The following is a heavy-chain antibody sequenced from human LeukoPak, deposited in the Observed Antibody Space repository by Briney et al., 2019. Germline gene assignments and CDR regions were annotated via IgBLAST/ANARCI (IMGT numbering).Heavy chain of an antibody. Sequence: GGSLRPSCAVSGFTFSSYWMHWVRQVPGEGLVWVSRISSDGSTTTYADSVKGRFTISRDNAKNTLYLQMNSLRAEDTAVYYCVNILFGWGQGTLVTVSS. CDR2: ISSDGSTT. CDR1: GFTFSSYW. V-gene: IGHV3-74*01. J-gene: IGHJ4*02. D-gene: IGHD3-10*01. CDR3: VNILFG.